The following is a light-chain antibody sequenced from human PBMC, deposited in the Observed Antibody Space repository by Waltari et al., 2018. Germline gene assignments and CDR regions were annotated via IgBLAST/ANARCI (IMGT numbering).Light chain of an antibody. Sequence: QSVLTQPPSVSAAPGQRVTMSCSGSSSNVARHVVSWYPQPPGTAPRLIIYDNNKRPSGIPDRFSGSKSGTSATLGITGLQTGDEADYYCATWDISLSGVILGGGTKVTVL. J-gene: IGLJ2*01. CDR1: SSNVARHV. CDR2: DNN. V-gene: IGLV1-51*01. CDR3: ATWDISLSGVI.